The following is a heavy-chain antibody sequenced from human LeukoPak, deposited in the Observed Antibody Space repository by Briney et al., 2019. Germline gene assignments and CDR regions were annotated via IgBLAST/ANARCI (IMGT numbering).Heavy chain of an antibody. CDR1: GGSISSSTYY. J-gene: IGHJ4*02. CDR3: ARRRGGYDYFDY. D-gene: IGHD3-3*01. Sequence: SETLSLTCTVSGGSISSSTYYWGWIRQPPGKGLEWIGSIYYSGSTYYNPSLKSRVTISVDTSKYQFSLKLSSVTAADTAVYYCARRRGGYDYFDYWGQGTLVTVSS. V-gene: IGHV4-39*01. CDR2: IYYSGST.